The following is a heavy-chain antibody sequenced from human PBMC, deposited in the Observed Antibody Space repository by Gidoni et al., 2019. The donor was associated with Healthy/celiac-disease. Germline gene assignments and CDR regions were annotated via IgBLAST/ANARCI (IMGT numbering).Heavy chain of an antibody. J-gene: IGHJ4*02. CDR3: ARRGVAGRRGLGFDY. Sequence: QVHLQESVPGLVKPSWPLSLTCAVSGGSFSSSNWWSWVRQPPGKGLEWIGEIYHSWSTNYNTSLKSRVTISVDKSKNQFSLKLSSVTAADTAVYYCARRGVAGRRGLGFDYWGQGTLVTVSS. CDR2: IYHSWST. V-gene: IGHV4-4*02. CDR1: GGSFSSSNW. D-gene: IGHD3-10*01.